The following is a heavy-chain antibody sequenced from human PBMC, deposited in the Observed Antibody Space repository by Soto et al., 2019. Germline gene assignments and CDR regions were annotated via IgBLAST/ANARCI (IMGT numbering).Heavy chain of an antibody. CDR2: IYYSGST. Sequence: SETLSLTCTVSGGSISSGGYYWSWIRQHPGKGLEWIGYIYYSGSTYYNPSLKSRVTISVDTSKNQFSLKLSSVTAADTAVYYCALRRKNWFDPWGQGTLVTVSS. J-gene: IGHJ5*02. CDR3: ALRRKNWFDP. V-gene: IGHV4-31*03. CDR1: GGSISSGGYY.